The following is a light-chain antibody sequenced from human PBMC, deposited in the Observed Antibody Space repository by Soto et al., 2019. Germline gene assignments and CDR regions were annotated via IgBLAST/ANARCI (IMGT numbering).Light chain of an antibody. J-gene: IGKJ2*01. CDR1: QSVSSSY. CDR2: GAS. Sequence: EIVLTQSPGTLSLSPGERATLSCRASQSVSSSYLAWYQQKPCQAPRLRIYGASSRDTVIPDRFSGSGSGTGFTLAISRLEPEDFAVYYCQQYGSSTGTSGQGTKLEIK. CDR3: QQYGSSTGT. V-gene: IGKV3-20*01.